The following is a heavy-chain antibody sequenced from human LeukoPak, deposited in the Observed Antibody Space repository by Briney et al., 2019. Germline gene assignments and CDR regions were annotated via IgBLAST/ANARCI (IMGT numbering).Heavy chain of an antibody. D-gene: IGHD2-15*01. V-gene: IGHV4-39*01. J-gene: IGHJ4*02. CDR2: INYGGNT. Sequence: SETLSLTCTVSGGSISSSAYHWGWIRQPPGKGLEWIGTINYGGNTYYNLSRKSRVIKFLDTSKNQISLNLSSVPAADTAVYYCARLWSTSCKGGSCPHQPNYWGQGTRVTVPS. CDR1: GGSISSSAYH. CDR3: ARLWSTSCKGGSCPHQPNY.